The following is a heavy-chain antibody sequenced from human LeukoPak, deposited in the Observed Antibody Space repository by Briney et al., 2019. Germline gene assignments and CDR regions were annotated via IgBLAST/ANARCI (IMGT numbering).Heavy chain of an antibody. CDR3: AKGLVDFWSGPNWFDP. V-gene: IGHV3-23*01. CDR2: ISGSGGST. CDR1: GFTFSSYA. J-gene: IGHJ5*02. D-gene: IGHD3-3*01. Sequence: GGSLRLSCAASGFTFSSYAMSWVRQAPGKGLEWVSAISGSGGSTYYADSVKGRFTISRDNSKNTLYLQMNSLRAEDTAVYYCAKGLVDFWSGPNWFDPWGQGTLVTVSS.